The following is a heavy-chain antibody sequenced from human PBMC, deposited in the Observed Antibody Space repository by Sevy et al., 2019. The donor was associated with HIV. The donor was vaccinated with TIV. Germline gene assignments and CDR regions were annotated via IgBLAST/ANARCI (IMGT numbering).Heavy chain of an antibody. D-gene: IGHD2-21*02. CDR1: GFTFSSYG. V-gene: IGHV3-30*18. CDR2: ISYDGSNK. CDR3: AKDFSAYCGGDCYPSPLFDY. Sequence: GSLRLSCAASGFTFSSYGMHWVRQAPGKGLEWVAVISYDGSNKYYADSVKGRFTISRDNSKNTLYLQMNSLRAEDTAVYYCAKDFSAYCGGDCYPSPLFDYWGQGTLVTVSS. J-gene: IGHJ4*02.